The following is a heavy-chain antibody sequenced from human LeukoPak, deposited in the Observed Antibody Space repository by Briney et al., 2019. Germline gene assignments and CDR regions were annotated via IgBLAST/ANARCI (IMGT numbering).Heavy chain of an antibody. D-gene: IGHD1-26*01. J-gene: IGHJ5*02. Sequence: SETLSLTRTVSGGSLSGYYWSWIRQPPGPGLEWIAYIHSSGYTNYNPSLKSRVTISVDTSKNLFSLKVTSVTAANTAMYYGTKREGPISGSYDYFDPWGQETLVTVSS. CDR1: GGSLSGYY. CDR3: TKREGPISGSYDYFDP. V-gene: IGHV4-4*09. CDR2: IHSSGYT.